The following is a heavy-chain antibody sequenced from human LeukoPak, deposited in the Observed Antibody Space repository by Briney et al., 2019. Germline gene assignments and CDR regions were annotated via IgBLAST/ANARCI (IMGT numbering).Heavy chain of an antibody. CDR2: IDRNGGRK. V-gene: IGHV3-20*04. CDR1: GFTLDVYG. CDR3: ARGWTGDPAPYFFDY. J-gene: IGHJ4*02. D-gene: IGHD3/OR15-3a*01. Sequence: GGSLTLSCAVSGFTLDVYGMSWVRQAPGKGLEWVTRIDRNGGRKGYADSVKGRFTISRDTAKNSLYLQMSSLRPEDTAFYYCARGWTGDPAPYFFDYWGQGTLVTVSS.